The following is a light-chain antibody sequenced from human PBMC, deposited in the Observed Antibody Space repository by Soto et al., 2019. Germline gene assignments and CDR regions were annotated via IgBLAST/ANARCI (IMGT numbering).Light chain of an antibody. Sequence: QSALTQPASVSGSPGQSITISCTGTSSDVGGYNFVSWYQQHPGKAPKFIIYDVRNRPSGVSNRFSGSRSGNTASLTISGLLAEDEADYYCSSYTSSSTVIFCGGTKLTVL. CDR3: SSYTSSSTVI. J-gene: IGLJ2*01. V-gene: IGLV2-14*03. CDR1: SSDVGGYNF. CDR2: DVR.